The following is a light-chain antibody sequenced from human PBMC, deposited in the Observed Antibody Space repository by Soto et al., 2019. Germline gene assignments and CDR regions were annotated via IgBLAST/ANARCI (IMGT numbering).Light chain of an antibody. Sequence: SVLTQPASVSGSPGQSITISCTGTSSDIGHYDYVSWYQQHPGKAPKLMIYEVSNRPSGVSNRFSGSKSGNTASLTISGLQAEDEADYYCSSYTSSSTLDVVFGGGTKVTVL. V-gene: IGLV2-14*01. CDR3: SSYTSSSTLDVV. CDR1: SSDIGHYDY. CDR2: EVS. J-gene: IGLJ2*01.